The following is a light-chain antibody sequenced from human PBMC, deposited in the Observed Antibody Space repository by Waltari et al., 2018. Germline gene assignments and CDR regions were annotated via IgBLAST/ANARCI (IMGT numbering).Light chain of an antibody. Sequence: DIQMTQSPSSLSASVGDRVTITCRASEDIGKYLNWYHQQPGKAPQFLIYTATTLQSGVPSRFSGSGSRTDFTLTISSLQSEDLGTYFCQQNNGYPLTFGGGTKVEIK. CDR3: QQNNGYPLT. V-gene: IGKV1-16*01. J-gene: IGKJ4*01. CDR1: EDIGKY. CDR2: TAT.